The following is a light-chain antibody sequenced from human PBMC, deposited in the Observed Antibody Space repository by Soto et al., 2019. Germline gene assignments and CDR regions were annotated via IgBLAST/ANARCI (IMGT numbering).Light chain of an antibody. CDR3: QQYDSYPYT. CDR1: QGIKNS. J-gene: IGKJ5*01. Sequence: DIQMTQSPSSLSASVGDRVTITCRASQGIKNSLTWFQQTPGKAPKSLIYDASSLQSGVPSKFSGSGSGTDFTLTISCLQPEDFVTYYCQQYDSYPYTFGQGTRLEIK. V-gene: IGKV1-16*02. CDR2: DAS.